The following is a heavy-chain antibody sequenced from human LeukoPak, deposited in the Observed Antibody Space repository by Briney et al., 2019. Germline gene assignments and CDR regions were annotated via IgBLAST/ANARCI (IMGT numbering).Heavy chain of an antibody. CDR3: ARGLGLRYCSSTSCYKRGSDFDY. CDR2: MNPNSGNT. D-gene: IGHD2-2*02. CDR1: GYTFTSYD. V-gene: IGHV1-8*01. Sequence: GASVKVSCKASGYTFTSYDINWVRQATGQGLEWMGWMNPNSGNTGYAQKFQGRVTMTRNTSISTAYMELSSLRSEDTAVYYCARGLGLRYCSSTSCYKRGSDFDYCGQGTLVTVSS. J-gene: IGHJ4*02.